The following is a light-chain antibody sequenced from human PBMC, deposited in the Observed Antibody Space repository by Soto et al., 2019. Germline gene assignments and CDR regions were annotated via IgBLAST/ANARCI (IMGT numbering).Light chain of an antibody. V-gene: IGLV2-23*01. CDR3: CSYAGSSIPYV. J-gene: IGLJ1*01. CDR1: SSDVGSYNL. CDR2: EGS. Sequence: SPGQSITISCTGTSSDVGSYNLVSWYQQHPGKAPKLMIYEGSKRPSGVSNRFSGSKSGNTASLTISGLQAEDEADYYCCSYAGSSIPYVFGTGTKVTVL.